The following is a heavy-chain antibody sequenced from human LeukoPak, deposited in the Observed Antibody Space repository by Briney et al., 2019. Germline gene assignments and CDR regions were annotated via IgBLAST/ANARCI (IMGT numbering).Heavy chain of an antibody. CDR2: MNPNSGNT. Sequence: ASVKVSCKASGYTFTSYDINWVRQATGQGLEWMGWMNPNSGNTGYAQKFQGRVTMTRDMSTSTDYMELSSLRAEDTAVYYCARDNSVEDTAWWFDPWGQGTLVTVSS. J-gene: IGHJ5*02. CDR3: ARDNSVEDTAWWFDP. CDR1: GYTFTSYD. V-gene: IGHV1-8*01. D-gene: IGHD4-23*01.